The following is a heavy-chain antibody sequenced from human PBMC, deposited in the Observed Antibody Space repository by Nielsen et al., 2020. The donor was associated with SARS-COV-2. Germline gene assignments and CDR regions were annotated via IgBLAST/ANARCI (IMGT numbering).Heavy chain of an antibody. CDR3: AKDHPLTIFGVVTRSGIMDV. CDR2: ISYDGSNK. CDR1: GFTFSSYG. D-gene: IGHD3-3*01. Sequence: GESLKISCAASGFTFSSYGMHWVRQAPGKGLEWVAVISYDGSNKYYADSVKGRFTISRDNSKNTLYLQMNSLRAEDTAVYYCAKDHPLTIFGVVTRSGIMDVWGKGTTVTVSS. V-gene: IGHV3-30*18. J-gene: IGHJ6*04.